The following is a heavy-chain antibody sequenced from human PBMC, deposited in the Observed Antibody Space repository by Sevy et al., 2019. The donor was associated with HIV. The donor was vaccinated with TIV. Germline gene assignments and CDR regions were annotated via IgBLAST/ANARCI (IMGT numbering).Heavy chain of an antibody. CDR2: MSYDGSDA. J-gene: IGHJ6*02. V-gene: IGHV3-30-3*01. CDR3: ARPRANYVDHYFFYAMDV. D-gene: IGHD4-17*01. Sequence: GGSLRLSCAASGFAFSNYYAMHWVRQARGKGLEWVAVMSYDGSDAYYADSVKGRFTVSRDNFKNTLFLQMNSLTTEDTAVYYCARPRANYVDHYFFYAMDVWGQGTTVTVSS. CDR1: GFAFSNYYA.